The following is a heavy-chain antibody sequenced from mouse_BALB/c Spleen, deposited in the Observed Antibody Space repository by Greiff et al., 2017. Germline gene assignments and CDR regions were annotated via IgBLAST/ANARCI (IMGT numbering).Heavy chain of an antibody. J-gene: IGHJ2*01. Sequence: VQRVESGAELVRPGTSVKISCKASGYTFTNYWLGGVKQRPGHGLEWIGDIYPGGGYTNYNEKFMGKATLTADTSSSTAYMQLSSLTSEDSAVYYCAREGNYEIDYWGQGTTLTVSS. D-gene: IGHD2-1*01. CDR2: IYPGGGYT. V-gene: IGHV1-63*02. CDR1: GYTFTNYW. CDR3: AREGNYEIDY.